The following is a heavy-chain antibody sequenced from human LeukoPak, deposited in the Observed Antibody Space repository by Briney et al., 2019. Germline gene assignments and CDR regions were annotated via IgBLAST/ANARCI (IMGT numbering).Heavy chain of an antibody. V-gene: IGHV3-48*03. D-gene: IGHD5-24*01. Sequence: SLILSCTASAFSFSSYEMNWVRRAPGKGLGWVSYVSSSGSTIYYADSVKGRFTIYRDNAKNSLYLQMNSLRAEDTAVYYCARDVLEAGMDVWGQGTTVTVSS. CDR2: VSSSGSTI. CDR1: AFSFSSYE. J-gene: IGHJ6*02. CDR3: ARDVLEAGMDV.